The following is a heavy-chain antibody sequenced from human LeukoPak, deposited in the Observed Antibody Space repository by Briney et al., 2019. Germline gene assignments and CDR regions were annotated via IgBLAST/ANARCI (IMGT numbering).Heavy chain of an antibody. V-gene: IGHV1-8*02. CDR3: ARLRLITMVRGVIMDNDMDV. J-gene: IGHJ6*03. D-gene: IGHD3-10*01. Sequence: ASVKVSCKASGYTFTSYDINWVRQATGQGLEWMGWMNPNSGNTGYAQKLQGRVTMTTDTSTSTAYMELRSLRSDDTAVYYCARLRLITMVRGVIMDNDMDVWGKGTTVTISS. CDR1: GYTFTSYD. CDR2: MNPNSGNT.